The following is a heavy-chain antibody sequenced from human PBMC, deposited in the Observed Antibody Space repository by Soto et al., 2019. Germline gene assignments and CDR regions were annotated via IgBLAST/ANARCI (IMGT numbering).Heavy chain of an antibody. CDR1: GGTFSSYT. V-gene: IGHV1-69*08. J-gene: IGHJ4*02. CDR2: IIPILGIA. CDR3: ARDNEDWNYDY. Sequence: QVQLVQSGAEVKKPGSSVKVSCKASGGTFSSYTISWVRQAPGQGLEWMGRIIPILGIANYAQEFQGRVTITADKSTSTAYMELSSLRSEDTAVYYCARDNEDWNYDYWGQGTLVTVSS. D-gene: IGHD1-7*01.